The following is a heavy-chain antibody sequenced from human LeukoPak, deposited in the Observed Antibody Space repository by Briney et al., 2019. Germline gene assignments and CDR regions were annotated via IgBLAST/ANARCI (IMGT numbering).Heavy chain of an antibody. CDR1: GGSISSSSHY. D-gene: IGHD6-19*01. V-gene: IGHV4-39*01. Sequence: KTSETLSLTCTVSGGSISSSSHYWGWIRQPPGKGLEWIGSIYYSGSTYYNPSLKSRVTISVDTSKNQFSLKLSSVTAADTAVYYCARRREAVASPLYYYYYYYMDVWGKGTTVTISS. CDR2: IYYSGST. CDR3: ARRREAVASPLYYYYYYYMDV. J-gene: IGHJ6*03.